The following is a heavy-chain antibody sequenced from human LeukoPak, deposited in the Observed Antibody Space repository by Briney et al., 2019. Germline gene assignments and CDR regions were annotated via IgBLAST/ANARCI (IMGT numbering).Heavy chain of an antibody. Sequence: PGGSLRLSCAGSGFTFSTYVMSWVRQAPGKGLEWVSGITDSGDDTYYADSVKGRFTISRDNSKNTLYLQMNSLRAEDTAVYYCAKASGSGSPNDFQHWGQGTLVTVSS. CDR3: AKASGSGSPNDFQH. CDR1: GFTFSTYV. CDR2: ITDSGDDT. D-gene: IGHD3-10*01. V-gene: IGHV3-23*01. J-gene: IGHJ1*01.